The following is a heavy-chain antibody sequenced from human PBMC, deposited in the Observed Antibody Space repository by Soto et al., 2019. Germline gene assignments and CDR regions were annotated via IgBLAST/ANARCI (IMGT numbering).Heavy chain of an antibody. CDR3: ARHTAEGISTHRGAFGY. CDR1: GFTFSNYA. Sequence: QVQLVESGGGVVQPGRSLRLSCVASGFTFSNYALHWVRQSPGKGLEWVALISYDGSEKKYADSVKGRFTISRDNSKNTLYLEMNGLRADDTAVYYCARHTAEGISTHRGAFGYWGQGTLITVSS. CDR2: ISYDGSEK. J-gene: IGHJ4*02. V-gene: IGHV3-30-3*01. D-gene: IGHD1-26*01.